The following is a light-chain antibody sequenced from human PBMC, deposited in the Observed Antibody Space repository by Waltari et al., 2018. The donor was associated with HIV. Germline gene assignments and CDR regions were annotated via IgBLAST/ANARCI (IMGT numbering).Light chain of an antibody. V-gene: IGKV3-20*01. CDR3: QQYGSSSWT. CDR1: QSVSSSY. Sequence: DIVLTQSPGTLSLSPGERATLSCRASQSVSSSYLAWYQQKAGQAPRLLIYGASSRATGIPDRFRGSGSGTDFTLTISRLESEDFAVYYCQQYGSSSWTFGQGTKVEIK. CDR2: GAS. J-gene: IGKJ1*01.